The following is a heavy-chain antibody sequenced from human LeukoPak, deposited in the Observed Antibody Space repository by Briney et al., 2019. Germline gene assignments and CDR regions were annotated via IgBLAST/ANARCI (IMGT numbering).Heavy chain of an antibody. J-gene: IGHJ4*02. V-gene: IGHV1-8*01. Sequence: ASVKVSCKASGYTFTSYDINWVRQATGQGLEWMGWMNPNSGNTGYAQKFQGRVTMTRNTSISTAYMELSSLRSEDTAVHYCASSFDEVVPAAISLDYWGQGTLVTVSS. D-gene: IGHD2-2*01. CDR3: ASSFDEVVPAAISLDY. CDR1: GYTFTSYD. CDR2: MNPNSGNT.